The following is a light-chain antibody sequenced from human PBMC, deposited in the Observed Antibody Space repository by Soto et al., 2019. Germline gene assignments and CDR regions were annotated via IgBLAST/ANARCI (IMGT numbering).Light chain of an antibody. J-gene: IGKJ1*01. Sequence: DVVLTQSPLSLPVNFGQPASISCRSSKSLVYSDGNTHLSWFHQRLGQSPRRLIYRVSSRDSGVPDRFSGSGSGTDFTLEISRVEAEDVGIYFCTQGTHWPRTFGQGTKVDIK. V-gene: IGKV2-30*01. CDR2: RVS. CDR3: TQGTHWPRT. CDR1: KSLVYSDGNTH.